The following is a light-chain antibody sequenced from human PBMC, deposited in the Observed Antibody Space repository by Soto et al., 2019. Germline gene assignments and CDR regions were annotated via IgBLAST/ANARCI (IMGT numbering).Light chain of an antibody. V-gene: IGKV1-39*01. CDR1: QSISGY. CDR3: QQSYSTLPIT. Sequence: DIPMTQSPSSLSASVGDRVTITCRTSQSISGYLNWYRHKPGKAPTLLIYAASTLQSGVPSRFSGSGSGTDFTLTISNLQPEDFATYYCQQSYSTLPITFGQGTRLDIK. J-gene: IGKJ5*01. CDR2: AAS.